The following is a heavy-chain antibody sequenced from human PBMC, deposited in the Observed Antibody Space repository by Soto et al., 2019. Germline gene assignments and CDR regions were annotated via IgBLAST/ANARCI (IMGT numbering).Heavy chain of an antibody. V-gene: IGHV1-18*01. J-gene: IGHJ6*02. CDR1: GYTFTSYG. CDR3: ARAEILDYITIFGVAGIYYYYGMDV. D-gene: IGHD3-3*01. CDR2: ISAYNGNT. Sequence: ASVKVSCKASGYTFTSYGISWVRQAPGQGLEWMGWISAYNGNTNYAQKLQGRVTMTTDTSTSTAYMELRSLRSDDTAVYYCARAEILDYITIFGVAGIYYYYGMDVWGQGTTVTVSS.